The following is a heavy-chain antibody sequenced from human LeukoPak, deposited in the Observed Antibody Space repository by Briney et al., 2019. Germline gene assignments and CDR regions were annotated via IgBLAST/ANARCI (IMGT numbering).Heavy chain of an antibody. CDR3: ARDGAPSDWFDP. V-gene: IGHV1-18*01. Sequence: GASVTVSCKGSGYAFSSYGMSWVRQAPGKGLEWMGWTSAYSDHTQYAQNFQDRLTIDTDPATSTAYMELRSRRSDETAVYYGARDGAPSDWFDPWGQGTLGTVS. D-gene: IGHD3-10*01. J-gene: IGHJ5*02. CDR2: TSAYSDHT. CDR1: GYAFSSYG.